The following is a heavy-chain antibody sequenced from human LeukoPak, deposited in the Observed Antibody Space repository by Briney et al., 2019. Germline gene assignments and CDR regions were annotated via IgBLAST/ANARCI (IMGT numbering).Heavy chain of an antibody. D-gene: IGHD6-13*01. CDR3: ASSFAAAIDY. Sequence: GGSLRLSCAASGFTFSDYYMTWIRQVPGTGLEWVSYISGSGGRIHYADSVKGRFTISRDNAKNSLYLQMNSLRAEDTAVYYCASSFAAAIDYWGQGTLVTVSS. CDR2: ISGSGGRI. V-gene: IGHV3-11*01. CDR1: GFTFSDYY. J-gene: IGHJ4*02.